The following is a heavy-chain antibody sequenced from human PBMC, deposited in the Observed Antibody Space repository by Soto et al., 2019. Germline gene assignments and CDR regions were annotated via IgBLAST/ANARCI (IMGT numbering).Heavy chain of an antibody. J-gene: IGHJ6*03. CDR3: ARLGYCSGGSCYPYYYYYMDV. CDR1: GFTFSDYY. D-gene: IGHD2-15*01. Sequence: GGSLRLSCAASGFTFSDYYMSWIRQAPGKGLEWVSYISSSGSTIYYADSVKGRFTISRDNAKNSLYLQMNSLRAEDTAVYYCARLGYCSGGSCYPYYYYYMDVWGKGTTVTVSS. V-gene: IGHV3-11*01. CDR2: ISSSGSTI.